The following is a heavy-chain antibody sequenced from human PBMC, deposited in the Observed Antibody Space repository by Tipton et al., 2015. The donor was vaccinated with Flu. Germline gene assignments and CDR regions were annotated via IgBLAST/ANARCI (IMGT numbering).Heavy chain of an antibody. V-gene: IGHV3-49*03. J-gene: IGHJ4*02. Sequence: SLRLSCTASGFTFGDYAMSWFRQAPGKGLEWVGFIRSKAYGGTTEYAASVKGRFTISRGDSKSIAYLQMNSLKTEDTAVYYCTRHHTQNRYCSGGSCYSVYWGQGTLVTVSS. CDR1: GFTFGDYA. D-gene: IGHD2-15*01. CDR2: IRSKAYGGTT. CDR3: TRHHTQNRYCSGGSCYSVY.